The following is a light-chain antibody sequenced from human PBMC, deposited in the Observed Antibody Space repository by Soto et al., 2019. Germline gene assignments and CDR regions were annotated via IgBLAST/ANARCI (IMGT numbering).Light chain of an antibody. Sequence: DIQMTQSPSTLSASIGDRVTITCRASQSISSWLAWYQQKPGKAPKLLIYKASILESGVPSRFSGSGSGTEFSLTISSLQPEDFATYYCQQYNTYWTFAQGTKVEIQ. CDR2: KAS. CDR1: QSISSW. CDR3: QQYNTYWT. J-gene: IGKJ1*01. V-gene: IGKV1-5*03.